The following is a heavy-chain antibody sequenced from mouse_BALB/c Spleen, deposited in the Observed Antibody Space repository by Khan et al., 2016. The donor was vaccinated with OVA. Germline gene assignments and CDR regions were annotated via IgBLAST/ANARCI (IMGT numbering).Heavy chain of an antibody. J-gene: IGHJ2*01. CDR1: GFTFSSYG. CDR3: ARMARTIN. Sequence: EVELVESGGGLVQPGGSLKLSCAASGFTFSSYGMSWVRQTPDKRLELVATINSNGGSNYYPDSVKGRFTIFRDHAKNTLYLQMSSQKSEDTAMYYCARMARTINWGQGTTLTVSS. CDR2: INSNGGSN. V-gene: IGHV5-6-3*01.